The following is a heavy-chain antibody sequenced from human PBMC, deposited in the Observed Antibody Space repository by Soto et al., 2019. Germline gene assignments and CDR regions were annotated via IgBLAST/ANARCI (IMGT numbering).Heavy chain of an antibody. J-gene: IGHJ6*02. CDR3: ARERGYSYGTYYYYGMDV. CDR1: GFTFSSYA. CDR2: ISYDGSNK. D-gene: IGHD5-18*01. V-gene: IGHV3-30-3*01. Sequence: QVQLVESGGGVVQPGRSLRLSCAASGFTFSSYAMHWVRQAPGKGLGWVAVISYDGSNKYYADSVKGRFTISRDNSKNTLYLQMNSLRAEDTAVYYCARERGYSYGTYYYYGMDVWGQGTTVTVSS.